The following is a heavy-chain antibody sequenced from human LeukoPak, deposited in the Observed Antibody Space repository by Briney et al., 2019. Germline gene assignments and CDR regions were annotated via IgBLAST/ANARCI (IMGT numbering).Heavy chain of an antibody. CDR2: IYYSGST. D-gene: IGHD3-16*01. CDR1: GGSISSSSYY. CDR3: ARLTFGGVPPYSDYYYYMDV. V-gene: IGHV4-39*01. Sequence: SETLSLTCTVSGGSISSSSYYCGWIRQPPGKGLEWIGSIYYSGSTYYNPSLKSRVTISVDTSKNQFSLKLSSVTAADTAVYYCARLTFGGVPPYSDYYYYMDVWGKGTTVTISS. J-gene: IGHJ6*03.